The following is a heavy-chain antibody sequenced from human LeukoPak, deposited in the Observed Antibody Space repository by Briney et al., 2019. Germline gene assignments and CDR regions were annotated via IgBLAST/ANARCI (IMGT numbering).Heavy chain of an antibody. CDR3: AKPVTGTTSDAFDI. CDR1: GFTFSSSA. D-gene: IGHD1-20*01. J-gene: IGHJ3*02. CDR2: IGGIGGTT. Sequence: PGGSLRLSCAASGFTFSSSAMSWVRQAPGKGLEWVTAIGGIGGTTYYADSVKGRFSISRDNSKNTLYLQMNSLRAEDTAVYYCAKPVTGTTSDAFDIWGQGTMVTVSS. V-gene: IGHV3-23*01.